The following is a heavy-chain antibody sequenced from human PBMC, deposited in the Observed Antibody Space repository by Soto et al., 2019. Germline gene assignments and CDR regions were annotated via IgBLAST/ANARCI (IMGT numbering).Heavy chain of an antibody. Sequence: QVQVEQSGAEVKKPGSSLKVSCKTSGGPFSSQAFNWVRQARGHGLEWMGGIIPLLGSTTYAQKFQDRVTFTADESTSTVYMELRSLISEDTATYFCAMSDGPYFYYVLDVWGRGTTVTVSS. J-gene: IGHJ6*02. CDR1: GGPFSSQA. D-gene: IGHD3-16*01. CDR2: IIPLLGST. V-gene: IGHV1-69*01. CDR3: AMSDGPYFYYVLDV.